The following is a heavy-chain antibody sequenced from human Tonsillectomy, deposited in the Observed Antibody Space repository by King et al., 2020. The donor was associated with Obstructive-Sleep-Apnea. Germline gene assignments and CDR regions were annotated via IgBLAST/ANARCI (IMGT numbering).Heavy chain of an antibody. J-gene: IGHJ5*02. V-gene: IGHV4-34*01. D-gene: IGHD6-13*01. CDR3: ARGSGAAAVNWFDP. Sequence: VQLQQWGAGLLKPSETLSLTCAVFGGSFSDYYWSWIRQPPGKGLEWIGEINHRGSTNYNPSHKSRVTISVDTSKNQFSLKLNSVTAADTAVYYCARGSGAAAVNWFDPWGQGTLVTVSS. CDR1: GGSFSDYY. CDR2: INHRGST.